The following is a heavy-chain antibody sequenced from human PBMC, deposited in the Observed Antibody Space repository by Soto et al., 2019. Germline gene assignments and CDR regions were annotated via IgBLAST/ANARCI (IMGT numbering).Heavy chain of an antibody. V-gene: IGHV1-2*02. Sequence: ASVKVSCKASGYTFTSYYMHWVRQAPGQGLEWMGWINPNRGDTKYTQKFQGRVTMTRDTSISTAYMELTSLRSEDTAVYYCTREARINFDYWGQGTLVTVSS. CDR2: INPNRGDT. CDR1: GYTFTSYY. J-gene: IGHJ4*02. CDR3: TREARINFDY.